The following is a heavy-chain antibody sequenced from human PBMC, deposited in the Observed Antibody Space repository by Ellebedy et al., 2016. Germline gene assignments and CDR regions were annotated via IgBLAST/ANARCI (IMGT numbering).Heavy chain of an antibody. CDR1: GYSISSGYY. J-gene: IGHJ5*02. D-gene: IGHD3-22*01. V-gene: IGHV4-38-2*02. CDR3: ARDPLYYYDSSGYYYVGWFDP. CDR2: IYHSGST. Sequence: SETLSLTCTVSGYSISSGYYWGWIRPPPGKGLEWIGSIYHSGSTYYNPSLKSPVTISVDTSKNQFSLKLSSVTAADTAVYYCARDPLYYYDSSGYYYVGWFDPWGQGTLVTVSS.